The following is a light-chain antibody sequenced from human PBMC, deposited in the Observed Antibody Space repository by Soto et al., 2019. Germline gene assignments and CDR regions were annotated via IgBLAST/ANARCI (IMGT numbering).Light chain of an antibody. CDR2: NNN. CDR3: AAWDDSLSGPV. V-gene: IGLV1-44*01. CDR1: RASIGSNT. Sequence: QSVLTQPPSASGTPGQRVTISCSGSRASIGSNTVTWYQHLPGAAPKLLVYNNNQRPSGVPDRFSGSKSDTSASLAISGLKFEDEAVYYCAAWDDSLSGPVFGGGTKLTV. J-gene: IGLJ3*02.